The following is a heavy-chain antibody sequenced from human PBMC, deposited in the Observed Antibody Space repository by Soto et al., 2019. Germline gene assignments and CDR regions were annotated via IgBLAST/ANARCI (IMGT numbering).Heavy chain of an antibody. CDR3: AREPLTQAHCSGGSCYQNWYFDL. J-gene: IGHJ2*01. CDR2: IYYSWST. D-gene: IGHD2-15*01. V-gene: IGHV4-31*03. Sequence: SETLSLTCTVSGGSISSGGYYWSWIRQHPGKGLEWIGYIYYSWSTYYNPSLKSRVTISVDTSKNQFSLKLSSVTAADTAVYYCAREPLTQAHCSGGSCYQNWYFDLWGRGTLVTVSS. CDR1: GGSISSGGYY.